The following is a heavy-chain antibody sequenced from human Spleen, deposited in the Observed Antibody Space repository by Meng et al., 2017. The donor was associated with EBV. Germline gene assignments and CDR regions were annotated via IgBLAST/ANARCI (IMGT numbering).Heavy chain of an antibody. Sequence: VELVESGGVLVQPGGSLRLSCAASGFTFSSYWMHWVRQAPGKGLEWVSRTNENGATTTYADSVKGRFTISRDNAKNTLYLQMNSLRAEDTAVYYCSRDLAGSDDYWGQGTLVTVSS. CDR1: GFTFSSYW. V-gene: IGHV3-74*03. CDR3: SRDLAGSDDY. D-gene: IGHD1-14*01. CDR2: TNENGATT. J-gene: IGHJ4*02.